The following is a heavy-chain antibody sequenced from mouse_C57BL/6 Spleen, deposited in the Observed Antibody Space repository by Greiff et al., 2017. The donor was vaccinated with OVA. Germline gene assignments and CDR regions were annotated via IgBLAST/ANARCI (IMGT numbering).Heavy chain of an antibody. CDR3: AREELGRAYFDY. D-gene: IGHD4-1*01. Sequence: EVKLMESEGGLVQPGSSMKLSCTASGFTFSDYYMAWVRQVPEKGLEWVANINYDGSSTYYLDSLKSRFIISRDNAKNILYLQMSSLKSEDTATYYCAREELGRAYFDYWGQGTTLTVSS. J-gene: IGHJ2*01. V-gene: IGHV5-16*01. CDR1: GFTFSDYY. CDR2: INYDGSST.